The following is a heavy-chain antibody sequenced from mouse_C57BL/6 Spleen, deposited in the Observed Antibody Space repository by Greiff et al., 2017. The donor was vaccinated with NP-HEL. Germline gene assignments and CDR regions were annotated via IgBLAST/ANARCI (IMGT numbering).Heavy chain of an antibody. Sequence: QVQLQQSGAELVKPGASVKLSCKASGYTFTEYTIHWVKQRSGQGLEWIGWFYPGSGSIKYNEKFKDKATLTADKSSSTVYMELSRLTSEDSAVYFCARHEEVYGHYGENAMDYWGQGTSVTVSS. D-gene: IGHD2-1*01. CDR3: ARHEEVYGHYGENAMDY. J-gene: IGHJ4*01. V-gene: IGHV1-62-2*01. CDR2: FYPGSGSI. CDR1: GYTFTEYT.